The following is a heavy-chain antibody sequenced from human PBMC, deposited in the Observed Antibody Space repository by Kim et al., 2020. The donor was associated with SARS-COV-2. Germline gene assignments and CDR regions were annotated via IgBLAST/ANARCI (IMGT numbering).Heavy chain of an antibody. J-gene: IGHJ4*02. V-gene: IGHV5-51*01. CDR3: ARLDITMVRGVIVFDY. D-gene: IGHD3-10*01. Sequence: SFQGQVTISADKSISTAYLQWSSLKASDTAMYYCARLDITMVRGVIVFDYWGQGTLVTVSS.